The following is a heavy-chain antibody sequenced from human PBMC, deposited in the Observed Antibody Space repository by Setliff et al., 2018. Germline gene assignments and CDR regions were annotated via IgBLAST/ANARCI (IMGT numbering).Heavy chain of an antibody. Sequence: SETLSLTCTVSGASISSGSYYWSWIRQPAGKGLEWLGRIYTSGTTNYSPSFKSRVTISADTSKNQFALNLTSVTAADTAVYYCVRDRTAYSYGLDVWGQGTTVTVSS. CDR1: GASISSGSYY. V-gene: IGHV4-61*02. CDR3: VRDRTAYSYGLDV. J-gene: IGHJ6*02. D-gene: IGHD5-18*01. CDR2: IYTSGTT.